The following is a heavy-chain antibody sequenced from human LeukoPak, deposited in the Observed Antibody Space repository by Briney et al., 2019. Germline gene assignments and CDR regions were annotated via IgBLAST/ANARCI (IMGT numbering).Heavy chain of an antibody. J-gene: IGHJ4*02. V-gene: IGHV4-61*01. CDR1: GGSVRGGTYY. D-gene: IGHD5-24*01. CDR3: ARSRDGTRFDY. Sequence: SETLSLTCTVSGGSVRGGTYYWSWIRQPPGMGLEWIGYIYYSGSTNYSPSLKSRVTISVDTSKNQFSLKMSSVTAADTAVYYCARSRDGTRFDYWGQGTLVTVSS. CDR2: IYYSGST.